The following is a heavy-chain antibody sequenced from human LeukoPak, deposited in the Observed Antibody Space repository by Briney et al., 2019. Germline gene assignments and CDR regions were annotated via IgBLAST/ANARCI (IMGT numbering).Heavy chain of an antibody. V-gene: IGHV3-48*01. CDR2: ISSSSTTI. CDR3: ARDQWDYDYRKYFFDY. D-gene: IGHD4-11*01. J-gene: IGHJ4*02. Sequence: GGSLRLSCALSGFTFSSYSMNWVRQAPGKGLEWVSYISSSSTTIYYADSVKGRFTMSRDNAKNSLYLQMNSLRAEDTAVYYCARDQWDYDYRKYFFDYWGQGTPVTVSS. CDR1: GFTFSSYS.